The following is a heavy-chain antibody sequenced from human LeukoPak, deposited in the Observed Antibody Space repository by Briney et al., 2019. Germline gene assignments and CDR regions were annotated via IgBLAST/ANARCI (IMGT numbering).Heavy chain of an antibody. CDR1: GFTFSSNN. V-gene: IGHV3-30*04. D-gene: IGHD3-10*02. Sequence: GGSLRLSCATSGFTFSSNNMHWVRQAPGKGLEWVTLILYDGSNKYYADSVKGRFTISRDNAKNSLYLQMNSLRAEDTAVYYCAELGITMIGGVWGKGTTVTISS. CDR3: AELGITMIGGV. J-gene: IGHJ6*04. CDR2: ILYDGSNK.